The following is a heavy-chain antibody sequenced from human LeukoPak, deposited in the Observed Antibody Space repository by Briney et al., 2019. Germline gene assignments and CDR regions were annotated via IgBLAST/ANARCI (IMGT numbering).Heavy chain of an antibody. CDR3: AKGPGGCSSTSCYSDY. D-gene: IGHD2-2*01. CDR2: ISGSGGST. Sequence: GSLRLSCAASGFTFSGYAMSWVRQAPGKGLEWVSAISGSGGSTYYADSVKGWFTISRDNSKNTLYLQMNSLRVEDTAVYYCAKGPGGCSSTSCYSDYWGQGTLVTVSS. CDR1: GFTFSGYA. J-gene: IGHJ4*02. V-gene: IGHV3-23*01.